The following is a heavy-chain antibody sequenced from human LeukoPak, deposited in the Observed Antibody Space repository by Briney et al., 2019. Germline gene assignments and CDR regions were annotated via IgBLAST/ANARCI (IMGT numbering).Heavy chain of an antibody. Sequence: GGPLRLSCAASGFLPSPHWVAWIRQSPGQGLQFVANINSDGSDINYVDSVKGRFTISRDNAKNSLYLQMISLRAENTDVCYCVRGGSCNGSCYYTAYWGEGTLVTVSS. J-gene: IGHJ4*02. CDR1: GFLPSPHW. D-gene: IGHD3-22*01. CDR2: INSDGSDI. V-gene: IGHV3-7*01. CDR3: VRGGSCNGSCYYTAY.